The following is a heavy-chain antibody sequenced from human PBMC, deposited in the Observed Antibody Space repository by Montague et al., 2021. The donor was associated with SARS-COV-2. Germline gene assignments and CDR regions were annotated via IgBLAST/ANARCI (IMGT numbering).Heavy chain of an antibody. V-gene: IGHV4-39*01. Sequence: SETLSLTCTVSGGSITRNYYWGWIRQPPGKGLEWVGNIYYSGTTFINPSLESRVTISVDASKNQFSLNLTSVTAADTAVYYCARPQVRGVPKAFDIWGQGALVIVSS. CDR3: ARPQVRGVPKAFDI. J-gene: IGHJ3*02. CDR1: GGSITRNYY. CDR2: IYYSGTT. D-gene: IGHD3-10*01.